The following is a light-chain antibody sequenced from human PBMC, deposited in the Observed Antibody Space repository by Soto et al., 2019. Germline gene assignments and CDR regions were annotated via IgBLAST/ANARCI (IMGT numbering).Light chain of an antibody. CDR2: WAS. CDR1: QSVLYSSSNKNY. CDR3: QQYYSPPLT. V-gene: IGKV4-1*01. J-gene: IGKJ4*01. Sequence: DIVMTQSPDSLAVSLGERATINCKSSQSVLYSSSNKNYLAWYQQKPGQPPKLLIYWASTRESGVPDRFSGSGSGTDFTLTISSLQAEDVAVYDCQQYYSPPLTFGGGTKVEIK.